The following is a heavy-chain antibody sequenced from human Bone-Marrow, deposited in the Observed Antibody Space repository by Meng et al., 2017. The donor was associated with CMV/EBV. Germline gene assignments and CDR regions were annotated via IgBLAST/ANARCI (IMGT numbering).Heavy chain of an antibody. CDR1: RFTFCTYN. V-gene: IGHV3-30*02. CDR2: IRYDGSNK. J-gene: IGHJ4*02. Sequence: GESLKISCASSRFTFCTYNMNWVRQAPGKGLEWVAFIRYDGSNKYYADSVKGRFTISRDNSKNTLYLQMNSLRAEDTAVYYCAKVPPTFTIFGVVTPFDYWGQGTLVTVSS. CDR3: AKVPPTFTIFGVVTPFDY. D-gene: IGHD3-3*01.